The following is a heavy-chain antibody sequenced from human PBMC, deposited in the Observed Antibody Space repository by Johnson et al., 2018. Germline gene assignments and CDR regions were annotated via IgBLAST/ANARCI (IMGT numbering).Heavy chain of an antibody. CDR1: GFTFSIYG. CDR2: MSFDGSNK. V-gene: IGHV3-30*18. CDR3: AKEVREGLYYYGMDV. Sequence: QVQLQESGGGVVQPGASXRLSCAASGFTFSIYGMHWVRQAPGKGLQWVTIMSFDGSNKYYTDSVKGRFTLSRDNSKTTLYLQMNSLRPEDTAVYYCAKEVREGLYYYGMDVWGQGTTVTVSS. J-gene: IGHJ6*02.